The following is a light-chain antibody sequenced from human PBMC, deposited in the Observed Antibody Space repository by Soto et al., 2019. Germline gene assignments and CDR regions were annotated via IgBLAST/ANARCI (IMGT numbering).Light chain of an antibody. J-gene: IGLJ1*01. Sequence: VLTQPASVSGSPGQSITISCTGTSSDVGSYNLVSWYQQHPGKAPKLMIYEVSKRPSGVSNRFSGSKSGNTASLTISGLQAEDEADYYCCSYAGSSSVFGTGTKVTVL. CDR3: CSYAGSSSV. V-gene: IGLV2-23*02. CDR1: SSDVGSYNL. CDR2: EVS.